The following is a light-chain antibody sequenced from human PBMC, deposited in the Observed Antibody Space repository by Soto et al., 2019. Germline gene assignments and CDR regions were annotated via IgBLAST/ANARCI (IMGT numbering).Light chain of an antibody. CDR3: QQSYSTSST. Sequence: DIQMTQSPSSLSASVGDRVTITCRASQSISSYLNWYQQKPGKVPKLLIYAASSLQSGVPSRFSGSGSGTDFTLTISSLQPEDFATYYCQQSYSTSSTFGGGTKV. J-gene: IGKJ4*01. CDR1: QSISSY. V-gene: IGKV1-39*01. CDR2: AAS.